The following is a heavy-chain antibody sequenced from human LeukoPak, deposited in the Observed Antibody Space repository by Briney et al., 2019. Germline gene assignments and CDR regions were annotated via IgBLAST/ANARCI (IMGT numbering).Heavy chain of an antibody. Sequence: PGGSLRLSCATSGFTFSNAWMSWVRQAPGKGLEWVSVIYSGGSTYYADSVKGRFTISRDNSKNTLYLQMNSLRAEDTAVYYCAREATAMVSWGQGTLVTVSS. D-gene: IGHD5-18*01. V-gene: IGHV3-53*01. CDR3: AREATAMVS. J-gene: IGHJ4*02. CDR2: IYSGGST. CDR1: GFTFSNAW.